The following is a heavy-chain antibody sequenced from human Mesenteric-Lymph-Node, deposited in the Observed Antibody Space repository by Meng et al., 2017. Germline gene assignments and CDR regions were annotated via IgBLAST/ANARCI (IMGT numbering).Heavy chain of an antibody. CDR3: PRDWGDVRGGFDF. Sequence: QVQRPQSGPGLWNPSQTPSLTFAISGDSVSSNSAAWHWIRQSPSRGLEWLGRTYYRSKYYNDYALSVKSRITINPDTSKNQFSLQLNSVTPEDTAIYYCPRDWGDVRGGFDFWGQGTLVTVSS. D-gene: IGHD3-10*02. V-gene: IGHV6-1*01. J-gene: IGHJ4*02. CDR1: GDSVSSNSAA. CDR2: TYYRSKYYN.